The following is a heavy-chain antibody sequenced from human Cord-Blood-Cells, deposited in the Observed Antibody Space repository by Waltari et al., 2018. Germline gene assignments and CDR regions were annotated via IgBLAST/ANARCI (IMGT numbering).Heavy chain of an antibody. V-gene: IGHV1-69*01. CDR2: ISPIFGTA. CDR3: ARGSVGFEYSSSSFDY. D-gene: IGHD6-6*01. CDR1: GGTFSSYA. J-gene: IGHJ4*02. Sequence: QVQLVQSGAEVKKPGSSVKVSCKASGGTFSSYAISWVRPAPGQGLEWVGGISPIFGTANYAQKFRGRVTITADESTSTAYIELSSLRSEDTAVYYCARGSVGFEYSSSSFDYWGQGTLVTVSS.